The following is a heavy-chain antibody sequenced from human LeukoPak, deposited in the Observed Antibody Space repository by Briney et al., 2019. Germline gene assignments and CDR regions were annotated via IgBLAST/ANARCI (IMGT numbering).Heavy chain of an antibody. D-gene: IGHD1-26*01. J-gene: IGHJ4*02. V-gene: IGHV3-11*04. Sequence: GGSLRLSCAASGLTFSDSYMSWIRQAPGKGLEWVSYISNSGSSKYYADSVKGRFISSRDNTKNSLYLQMNSLRAEDTAIYYCARDLRIVSGSYLDYWGQGTLVTVSS. CDR2: ISNSGSSK. CDR1: GLTFSDSY. CDR3: ARDLRIVSGSYLDY.